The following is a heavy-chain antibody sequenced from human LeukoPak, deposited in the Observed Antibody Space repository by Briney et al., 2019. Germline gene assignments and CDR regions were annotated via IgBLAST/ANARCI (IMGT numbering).Heavy chain of an antibody. V-gene: IGHV3-30-3*01. CDR3: ARGGYSYWACMDV. D-gene: IGHD5-18*01. CDR2: ISYDGSNK. J-gene: IGHJ6*02. Sequence: GGSLRLSCAASGFTFSSYAMHWVRQAPGKGLEWVAVISYDGSNKYYADSVKGRFTISRDNSKNTLYLQMNSLRAEDTAVYYCARGGYSYWACMDVWGQGTTVTVSS. CDR1: GFTFSSYA.